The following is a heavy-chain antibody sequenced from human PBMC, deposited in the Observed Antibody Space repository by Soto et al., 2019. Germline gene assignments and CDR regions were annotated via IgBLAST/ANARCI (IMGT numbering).Heavy chain of an antibody. CDR1: GYTFTSYG. CDR2: INPSGGST. CDR3: ARGSPMVRGVISYYYYGMDV. V-gene: IGHV1-46*01. D-gene: IGHD3-10*01. J-gene: IGHJ6*02. Sequence: ASVKVSCKTSGYTFTSYGISWVRQAPGQGLEWMGIINPSGGSTSYAQKFQGRVTMTRDTSTSTAYMELRSLRSDDTAVYYCARGSPMVRGVISYYYYGMDVWGQGTTVTVSS.